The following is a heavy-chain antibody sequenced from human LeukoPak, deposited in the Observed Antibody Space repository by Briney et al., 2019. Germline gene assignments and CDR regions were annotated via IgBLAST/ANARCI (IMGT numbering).Heavy chain of an antibody. D-gene: IGHD2-21*01. V-gene: IGHV3-7*05. J-gene: IGHJ4*02. CDR2: INQDGSEK. Sequence: GGSLRLSCAASGFTFSSYRMTWVRQTPGKGLEWVANINQDGSEKYYVDSVKGRFSISRDNAKSSLYLQMNSLRAEDTAVYYCVRGTYYFDTWGQGTLATVSS. CDR3: VRGTYYFDT. CDR1: GFTFSSYR.